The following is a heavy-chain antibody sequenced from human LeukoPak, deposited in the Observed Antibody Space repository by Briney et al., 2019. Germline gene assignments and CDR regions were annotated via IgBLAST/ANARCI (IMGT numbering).Heavy chain of an antibody. CDR3: AKAYYSSGWYYKRGAFDI. V-gene: IGHV3-30*02. D-gene: IGHD6-19*01. CDR2: IRYDGSNK. J-gene: IGHJ3*02. Sequence: PGGSLRLSCVASGFTFSSYGMHWVRQAPGKGLEWVAFIRYDGSNKYYADSVKGRFTISIDNSKNTLYLQMNSLRAEDTAVYYCAKAYYSSGWYYKRGAFDIWGQGTMVTVSS. CDR1: GFTFSSYG.